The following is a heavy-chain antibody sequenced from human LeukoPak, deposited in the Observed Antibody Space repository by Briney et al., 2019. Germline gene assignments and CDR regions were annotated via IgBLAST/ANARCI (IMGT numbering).Heavy chain of an antibody. CDR3: TTAPLYPTVTTGS. CDR1: GFTFSNAW. V-gene: IGHV3-15*04. Sequence: GGSLRLSCAASGFTFSNAWMSWVRQAPGKGLEWVGRIESKTDGGTTDYAAPVKGRFTISRADSKNTLYLQMNSLKTEDTAVYYCTTAPLYPTVTTGSWGQGTLVTVSS. D-gene: IGHD4-17*01. CDR2: IESKTDGGTT. J-gene: IGHJ4*02.